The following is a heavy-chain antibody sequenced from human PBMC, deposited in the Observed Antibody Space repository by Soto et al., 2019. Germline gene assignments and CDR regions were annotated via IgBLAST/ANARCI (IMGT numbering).Heavy chain of an antibody. CDR1: GFTFSDYA. Sequence: PGGSLRLSCAASGFTFSDYAMSWVRQAPGKGLEWVSAISGSGANTYYADSVKGRFPISRDNSQNTLYLQMNSLRAEDTAVYYCASHYDSGGTYYFDYWGQGT. V-gene: IGHV3-23*01. J-gene: IGHJ4*02. D-gene: IGHD3-22*01. CDR3: ASHYDSGGTYYFDY. CDR2: ISGSGANT.